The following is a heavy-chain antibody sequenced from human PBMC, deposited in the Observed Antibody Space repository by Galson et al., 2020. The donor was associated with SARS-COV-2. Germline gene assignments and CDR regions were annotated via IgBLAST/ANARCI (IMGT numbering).Heavy chain of an antibody. V-gene: IGHV1-24*01. D-gene: IGHD3-16*01. CDR2: FDPEDGET. CDR1: GYTITELS. J-gene: IGHJ5*02. Sequence: ASEKVSCKVYGYTITELSMHWVRQAPGKGLEWMGGFDPEDGETIYAQKFQGRVTMTEDTSTDTAYMELSSLRSEDTAVYYCATDSPLGVGRFSWFDPWGQGTLVTVSS. CDR3: ATDSPLGVGRFSWFDP.